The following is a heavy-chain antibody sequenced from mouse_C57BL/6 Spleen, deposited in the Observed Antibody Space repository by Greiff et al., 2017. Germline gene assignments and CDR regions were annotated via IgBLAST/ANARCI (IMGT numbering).Heavy chain of an antibody. D-gene: IGHD1-1*01. CDR1: GYTFTSYW. Sequence: QVQLKQPGAELVKPGASVKMSCKASGYTFTSYWITWVKQRPGQGLEWIGDIYPGSGSTNYNEKFKSKATLTVDTSSSTAYMQLSSLTSEDSAVYYCARGIFYYYGSSSYFDYWGQGTTLTVSS. V-gene: IGHV1-55*01. CDR2: IYPGSGST. J-gene: IGHJ2*01. CDR3: ARGIFYYYGSSSYFDY.